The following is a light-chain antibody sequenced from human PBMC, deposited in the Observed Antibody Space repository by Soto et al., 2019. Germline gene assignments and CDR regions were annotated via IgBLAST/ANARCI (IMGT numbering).Light chain of an antibody. CDR1: QSVSSSY. J-gene: IGKJ3*01. CDR2: GAS. V-gene: IGKV3-20*01. Sequence: IVLTQSPGTLSLTPGERATLSCRASQSVSSSYLAWYQQKPGQAPRLLIYGASSRATGIPDRFSGSGSGTDFTLTISRLEPEDSAVYYCQQYGNSPPFTFGPGTKVDIK. CDR3: QQYGNSPPFT.